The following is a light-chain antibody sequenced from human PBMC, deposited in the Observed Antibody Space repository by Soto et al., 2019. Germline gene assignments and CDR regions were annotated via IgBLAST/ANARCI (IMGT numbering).Light chain of an antibody. Sequence: EIVLTQSPGTLSLSPGERATLSCRASQSVSSSYLAWYQQKRGQAHRLLISGATSRATGIPDRFSASGSGKDFTLTISRLETEDFAVYYCQQYGSSPITFGQGTRLAIK. J-gene: IGKJ5*01. V-gene: IGKV3-20*01. CDR2: GAT. CDR1: QSVSSSY. CDR3: QQYGSSPIT.